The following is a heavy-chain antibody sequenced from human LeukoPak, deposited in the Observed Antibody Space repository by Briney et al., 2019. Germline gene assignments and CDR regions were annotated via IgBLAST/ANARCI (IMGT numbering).Heavy chain of an antibody. CDR1: GFTFSGSA. CDR2: IRSKANSYAT. V-gene: IGHV3-73*01. J-gene: IGHJ4*02. Sequence: GGSLRLSCAASGFTFSGSAMHWVRQASGKGLEWVGRIRSKANSYATAYAASVKGRFTISRDDSKNTAYLQMNSLRAEDTAVYYCACGSGWLIDYWGQGTLVTVSS. D-gene: IGHD6-19*01. CDR3: ACGSGWLIDY.